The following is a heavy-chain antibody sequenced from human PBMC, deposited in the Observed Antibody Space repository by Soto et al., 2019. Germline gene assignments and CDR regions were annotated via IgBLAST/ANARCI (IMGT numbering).Heavy chain of an antibody. J-gene: IGHJ5*02. V-gene: IGHV3-11*05. CDR3: AREPGRDYYGSGSPKGFDP. Sequence: PGGSLRLSYAASGFTFSDYYMSWIRQAPGKGLEWVSYISSSSSYTNYADSVKGRFTISRDNAKNSLYLQMNSLRAEDTAVYYCAREPGRDYYGSGSPKGFDPWGQGTLVTVSS. CDR1: GFTFSDYY. CDR2: ISSSSSYT. D-gene: IGHD3-10*01.